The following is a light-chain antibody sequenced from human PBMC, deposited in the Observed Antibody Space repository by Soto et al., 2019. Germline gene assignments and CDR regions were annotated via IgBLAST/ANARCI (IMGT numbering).Light chain of an antibody. CDR2: GAS. CDR3: QQYDSVPLT. J-gene: IGKJ1*01. Sequence: EIVLTQSPGTLSLSPGERATLSCRASQSVSSSFLAWYQQNPGQAPRLLIYGASSRATGIPDRFSGSVSGTAVSFTIISLEPDDFAVFYFQQYDSVPLTFGQGTKVEIK. V-gene: IGKV3-20*01. CDR1: QSVSSSF.